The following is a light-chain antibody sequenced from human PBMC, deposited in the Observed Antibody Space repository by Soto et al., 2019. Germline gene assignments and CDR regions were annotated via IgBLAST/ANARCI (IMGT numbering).Light chain of an antibody. Sequence: QSALTQPPSASGSPGQSVTISGTGTSSDVGAYDYVSWYQQHPDKAPKLMIYEVSNRPSGVSNRFSGSKSVNTATLTISGLQAEDEADYYCSSYTSSSTRVFGTGTKVTVL. CDR2: EVS. CDR3: SSYTSSSTRV. V-gene: IGLV2-14*03. J-gene: IGLJ1*01. CDR1: SSDVGAYDY.